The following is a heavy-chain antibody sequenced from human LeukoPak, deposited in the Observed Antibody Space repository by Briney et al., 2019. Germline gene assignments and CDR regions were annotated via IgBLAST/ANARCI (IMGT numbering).Heavy chain of an antibody. V-gene: IGHV1-2*02. CDR2: INPNSGGT. CDR3: ARDPTYSYGYFYYYYMDV. J-gene: IGHJ6*03. CDR1: GYTFTGYY. D-gene: IGHD5-18*01. Sequence: ASVKVSCKASGYTFTGYYMHWVRQAPGQGLEWMGWINPNSGGTNYAQKFQGRVTMTRDTSISTAYMELSRLRSDDTAVYYCARDPTYSYGYFYYYYMDVWGKGTTVTVSS.